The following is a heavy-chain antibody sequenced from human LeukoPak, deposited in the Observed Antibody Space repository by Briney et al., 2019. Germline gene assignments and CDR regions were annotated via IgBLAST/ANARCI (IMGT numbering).Heavy chain of an antibody. CDR2: INSDGSST. J-gene: IGHJ4*02. CDR3: ARDYRGDLRSYRPEYYFDY. V-gene: IGHV3-74*01. Sequence: GGSLRLSCAASGFTFSSYWMHWVRQAPGKGLVWVSRINSDGSSTSYADSVKGRFTISRDNAKNTLYLQMNSLRAEDTAVYYCARDYRGDLRSYRPEYYFDYWGQGTLVTVSS. CDR1: GFTFSSYW. D-gene: IGHD3-10*01.